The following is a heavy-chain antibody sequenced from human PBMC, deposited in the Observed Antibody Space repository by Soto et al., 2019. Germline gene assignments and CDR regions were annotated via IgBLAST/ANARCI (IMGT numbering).Heavy chain of an antibody. Sequence: QVQLVQSGAEVKKPGSSVKVSCKASGGTFSSYAISWARQAPGQGLEWMGGIIPIFGTANYAQKFQGRVTITADESTSTAYMEVSSLRSEDTAVYYCASRKYCSGGSCYPRGGRYYYGMDVRGQGTTVTVSS. CDR3: ASRKYCSGGSCYPRGGRYYYGMDV. CDR1: GGTFSSYA. CDR2: IIPIFGTA. J-gene: IGHJ6*02. D-gene: IGHD2-15*01. V-gene: IGHV1-69*01.